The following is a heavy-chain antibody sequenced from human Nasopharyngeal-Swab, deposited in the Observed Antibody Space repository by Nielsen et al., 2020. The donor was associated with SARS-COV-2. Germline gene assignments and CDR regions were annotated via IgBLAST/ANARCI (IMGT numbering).Heavy chain of an antibody. J-gene: IGHJ6*02. V-gene: IGHV1-69*13. CDR3: ARKRRGYYYYGMDV. CDR1: GGTFSSYA. Sequence: VKVSCKASGGTFSSYAISWVRQAPGQGLEWMGGIIPIFGTANYAQKFQGRVTITADESTSTAYMELSSLRSEDTAVYYCARKRRGYYYYGMDVWGQGTTVTASS. D-gene: IGHD3-10*01. CDR2: IIPIFGTA.